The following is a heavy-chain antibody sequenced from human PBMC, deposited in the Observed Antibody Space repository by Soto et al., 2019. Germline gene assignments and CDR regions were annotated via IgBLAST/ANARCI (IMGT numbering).Heavy chain of an antibody. CDR2: ISYDGSNK. J-gene: IGHJ3*02. V-gene: IGHV3-30-3*01. CDR3: ARVEHRWYYYDSSGYSKKKFDDFDI. CDR1: GFTFSSYA. Sequence: GGSLRLSCAASGFTFSSYAMHWVRQAPGKGLEWVAVISYDGSNKYYADSVKGRFTISRDNSKNTLYLQMNSLRAEDTAVYYCARVEHRWYYYDSSGYSKKKFDDFDIWGQGTMVTVSS. D-gene: IGHD3-22*01.